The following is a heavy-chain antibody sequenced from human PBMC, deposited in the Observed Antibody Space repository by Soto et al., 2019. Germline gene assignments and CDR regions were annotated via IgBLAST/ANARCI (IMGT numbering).Heavy chain of an antibody. CDR1: GFTFGDYA. CDR3: TRASSLDFDF. V-gene: IGHV3-49*04. Sequence: GSLRLSCTTAGFTFGDYALSWVRQAPGKGLEWVGFIRRNAYGGTTDYAASVKGRFTISRDDSKSIAYLQMNSLRTEDTALYYCTRASSLDFDFWGQGTLVTVSS. CDR2: IRRNAYGGTT. D-gene: IGHD3-16*01. J-gene: IGHJ4*02.